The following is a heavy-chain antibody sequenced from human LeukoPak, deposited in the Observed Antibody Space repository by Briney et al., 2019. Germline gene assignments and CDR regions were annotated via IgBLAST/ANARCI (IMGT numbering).Heavy chain of an antibody. Sequence: GESLKISCRGFGYSFNTHWIDWVRQMPGKGLEWMGIIYPGDSDTRYGPSFQGQVTISADKSISTAYLQWSSLKASDTAMYYGVRQARTSYLYLYCGGQGTLVTVSS. CDR1: GYSFNTHW. J-gene: IGHJ1*01. D-gene: IGHD3-16*01. V-gene: IGHV5-51*01. CDR2: IYPGDSDT. CDR3: VRQARTSYLYLYC.